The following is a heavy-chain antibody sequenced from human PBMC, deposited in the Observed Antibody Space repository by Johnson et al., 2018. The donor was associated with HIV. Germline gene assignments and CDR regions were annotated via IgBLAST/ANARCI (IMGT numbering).Heavy chain of an antibody. J-gene: IGHJ3*02. V-gene: IGHV3-30*02. CDR2: IWYDDSNE. CDR3: ATSGSHFAFDI. Sequence: QVQLVESGGGVVQPGGSLRLSCAASGFTFSSYGMHWVRQAPGKGLEWVAFIWYDDSNEYYGESVKGRFTISRDNSKNTLYLQMSSLRAEDTAVYYCATSGSHFAFDIWGQVTMVTVSS. D-gene: IGHD1-26*01. CDR1: GFTFSSYG.